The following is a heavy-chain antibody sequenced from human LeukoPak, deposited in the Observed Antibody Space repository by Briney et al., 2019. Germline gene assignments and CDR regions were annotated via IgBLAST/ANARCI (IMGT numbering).Heavy chain of an antibody. J-gene: IGHJ3*02. CDR3: ARDLYSSRTNDAFVI. CDR2: IFYRGST. V-gene: IGHV4-39*07. Sequence: SETLSLTCTVSDGPINTPNYYWGWIRQPPGEGLEWIGNIFYRGSTYYGPSLKSRVTISLDTSKNQFSLNLNSVTAADTALYYCARDLYSSRTNDAFVIWGQGTMVTVSS. CDR1: DGPINTPNYY. D-gene: IGHD6-13*01.